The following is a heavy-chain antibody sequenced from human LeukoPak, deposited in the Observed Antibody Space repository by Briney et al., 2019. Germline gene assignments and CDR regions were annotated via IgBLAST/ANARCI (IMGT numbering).Heavy chain of an antibody. CDR2: IYPGDSDT. J-gene: IGHJ6*02. V-gene: IGHV5-51*01. CDR1: GYSFTSYW. Sequence: GESLKISCKGSGYSFTSYWIGWVRQMPGKGLEWMGIIYPGDSDTRYSPSFQGQVTISADKSISTTYLQWSSLKASDTAMYYCAKEGTTVVRRGYGMDVWGQGTSVTVSS. D-gene: IGHD4-23*01. CDR3: AKEGTTVVRRGYGMDV.